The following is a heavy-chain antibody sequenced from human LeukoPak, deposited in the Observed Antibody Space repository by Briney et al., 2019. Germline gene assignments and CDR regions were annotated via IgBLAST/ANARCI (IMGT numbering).Heavy chain of an antibody. CDR1: GGSISSGDYY. V-gene: IGHV4-30-4*08. CDR3: AREAPGVGATPSGAFDI. J-gene: IGHJ3*02. CDR2: IYYSGST. D-gene: IGHD1-26*01. Sequence: PSETLSLTCTVSGGSISSGDYYWSWIRQPPGKGLEWIGYIYYSGSTYYNPSLKSRVTISVDTSKNQFSLKLSSVTAADTAVYYCAREAPGVGATPSGAFDIWGQGTMVTVSP.